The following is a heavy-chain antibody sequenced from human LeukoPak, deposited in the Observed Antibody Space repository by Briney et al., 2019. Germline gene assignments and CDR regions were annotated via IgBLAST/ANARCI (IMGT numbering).Heavy chain of an antibody. CDR2: ISGSGGTT. D-gene: IGHD7-27*01. J-gene: IGHJ6*03. CDR1: GFTFTNYA. CDR3: AKVAGEDYYYYMDV. V-gene: IGHV3-23*01. Sequence: PGGSLRLSCTASGFTFTNYAMSRVRQAPGKGLEWVSTISGSGGTTYYADSVKGRFTVSRDNSKNTLYLQMNSLRAEDTAVYYCAKVAGEDYYYYMDVWGKGTTVTVSS.